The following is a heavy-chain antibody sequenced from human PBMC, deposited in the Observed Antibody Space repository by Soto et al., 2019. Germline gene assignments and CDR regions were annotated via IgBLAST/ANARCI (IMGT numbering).Heavy chain of an antibody. Sequence: QVQLQESGPGLVKPSQTLSLTCTVSGGSISSGDYYWSWIRQPPGKGLEWIGYIYYSGSTYYTPSLKSRVTISVGTSKAPFSLKLSPVAAADTDVYACAREVDWGSAGTVSQNWGQGTLVTVSS. CDR2: IYYSGST. V-gene: IGHV4-30-4*01. J-gene: IGHJ4*02. CDR1: GGSISSGDYY. CDR3: AREVDWGSAGTVSQN. D-gene: IGHD7-27*01.